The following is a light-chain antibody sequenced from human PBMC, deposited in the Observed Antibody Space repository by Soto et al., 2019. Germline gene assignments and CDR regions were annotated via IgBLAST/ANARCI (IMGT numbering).Light chain of an antibody. CDR2: DVS. CDR1: QSISSW. J-gene: IGKJ1*01. V-gene: IGKV1-5*01. CDR3: QQYNSYPWT. Sequence: DIQMTQSPSTLSASVGDRVTITCRASQSISSWLAWYQQKPGKAPKLLIYDVSSLERGVPSRFSGSGSGTEFTLTISSLQPDDFATYYCQQYNSYPWTFGQGTKVEIK.